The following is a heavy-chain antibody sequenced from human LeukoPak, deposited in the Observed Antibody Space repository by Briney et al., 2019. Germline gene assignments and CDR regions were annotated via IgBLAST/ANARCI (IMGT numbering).Heavy chain of an antibody. CDR2: ISYDGSNK. J-gene: IGHJ4*02. Sequence: GSLRLFCAASGFTFNSYAMHWVRQAPGQGLEWVAVISYDGSNKYYADSVKGRFTISRDNSKNTLYLQMNSLRAEDTAVYYCAREKGDYSSGWYDYWGQGTLVTVSS. D-gene: IGHD6-19*01. V-gene: IGHV3-30*04. CDR3: AREKGDYSSGWYDY. CDR1: GFTFNSYA.